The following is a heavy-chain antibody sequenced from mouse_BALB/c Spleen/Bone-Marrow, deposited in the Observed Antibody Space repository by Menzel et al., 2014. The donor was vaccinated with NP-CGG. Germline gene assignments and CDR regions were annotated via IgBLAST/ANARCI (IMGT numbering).Heavy chain of an antibody. D-gene: IGHD2-1*01. V-gene: IGHV1S137*01. J-gene: IGHJ3*01. Sequence: QVQLQQSGAELVRPGVSVKTSCKGSGYTFTDYAMHWVKQSHAKSLEWIGVISTYYGDASYNQKFKGKATMTVDKSSSTAYMELARLTSEDSAIYYCARGNYGNFAYWGQGTLVTVSA. CDR3: ARGNYGNFAY. CDR1: GYTFTDYA. CDR2: ISTYYGDA.